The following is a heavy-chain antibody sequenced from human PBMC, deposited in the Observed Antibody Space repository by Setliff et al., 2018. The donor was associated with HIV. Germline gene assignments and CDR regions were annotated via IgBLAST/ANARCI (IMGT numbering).Heavy chain of an antibody. CDR3: ARVGLSSGFELDI. CDR1: GGSISSGDYY. D-gene: IGHD3-22*01. Sequence: SETLSLTCTVSGGSISSGDYYWSWIRQPPGKGLEWIGYIYYTGNTHYNPSLQSQLTISIDTSKQQFSLKLSSVTAADTAVYYCARVGLSSGFELDIWGQGTMVTVSS. V-gene: IGHV4-30-4*08. J-gene: IGHJ3*02. CDR2: IYYTGNT.